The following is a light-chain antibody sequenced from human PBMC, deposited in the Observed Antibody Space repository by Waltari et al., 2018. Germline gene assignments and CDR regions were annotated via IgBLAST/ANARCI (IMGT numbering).Light chain of an antibody. CDR1: LSNIESNT. J-gene: IGLJ3*02. V-gene: IGLV1-44*01. CDR3: AGWDDSLNGPV. Sequence: QSVLTQPPSASGTPGQRVTISCSGSLSNIESNTLNWYRQLPGTAPKLLIYGDNRRPSGFPDRFSGSKSGTSASLAISGLQSADEADYYCAGWDDSLNGPVFGGGTKLTVL. CDR2: GDN.